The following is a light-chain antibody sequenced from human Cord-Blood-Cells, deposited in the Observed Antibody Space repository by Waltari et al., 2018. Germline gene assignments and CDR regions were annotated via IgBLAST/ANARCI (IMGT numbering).Light chain of an antibody. CDR2: EVS. J-gene: IGLJ1*01. CDR3: SSDTSSSTYV. CDR1: SSDVGGYNY. Sequence: HCALTQPASVSGSPGQSIPISCTGTSSDVGGYNYASWYQQHPGKAPKLMIYEVSNRPSGVSNRFSGSKSGNAASLTISGLQAEDEADYYCSSDTSSSTYVFGTGTKVTVL. V-gene: IGLV2-14*01.